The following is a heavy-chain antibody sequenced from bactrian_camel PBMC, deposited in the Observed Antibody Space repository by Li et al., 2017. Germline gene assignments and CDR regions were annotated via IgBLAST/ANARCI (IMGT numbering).Heavy chain of an antibody. D-gene: IGHD3*01. CDR1: GGSHNC. V-gene: IGHV3S53*01. CDR3: ATVRSCPRASEWLVLPQAGRPDFGH. Sequence: HVQLVESGGRSIQTGGSLRLSCTYSGGSHNCIGWFRQAPGQEREGVAGIDSDGGTAYTDSVKGRFTISQDNAGKTLYLQMNSLKPEDTAMYYCATVRSCPRASEWLVLPQAGRPDFGHWGQGTQVTVS. CDR2: IDSDGGT. J-gene: IGHJ6*01.